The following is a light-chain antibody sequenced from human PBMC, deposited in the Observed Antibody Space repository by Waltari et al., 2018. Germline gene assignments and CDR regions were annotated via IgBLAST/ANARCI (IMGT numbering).Light chain of an antibody. J-gene: IGKJ4*01. CDR1: QSVSNY. CDR3: QQSYSVPLT. CDR2: AAS. Sequence: DILMTQSPSSLSASVGDRVTITCRASQSVSNYLNWYQQKPGKAPKLLIYAASSLQSGVPSRVSGSGSGTDFTLTISSLQPEDFATYYCQQSYSVPLTFGGGTK. V-gene: IGKV1-39*01.